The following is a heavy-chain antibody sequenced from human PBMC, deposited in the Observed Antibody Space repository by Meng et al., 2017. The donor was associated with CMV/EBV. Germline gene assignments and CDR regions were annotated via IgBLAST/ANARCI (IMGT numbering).Heavy chain of an antibody. D-gene: IGHD3-22*01. CDR3: ARSDSSGYYYFDY. V-gene: IGHV4-59*01. Sequence: SETLSLTCTVSGGSISSYYWSWIRQPPGKGLEWIGYVYYSGSTNYNPSLKSRVTISVDTSKNQFSLKLSSVTAADTAVYYCARSDSSGYYYFDYWGQGTLVTVSS. CDR2: VYYSGST. CDR1: GGSISSYY. J-gene: IGHJ4*02.